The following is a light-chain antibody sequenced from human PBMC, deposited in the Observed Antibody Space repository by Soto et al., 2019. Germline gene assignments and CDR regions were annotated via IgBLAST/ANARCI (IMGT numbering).Light chain of an antibody. J-gene: IGKJ5*01. CDR2: AAS. Sequence: DIQMTQSPSSLSASVGDRVTITCRASQGISNYLAWYQQKPGKVPKLLIYAASTLQSGVPSRLSGSGSGTDITLTICSLQPEDVATYYCQKYNSAPLTFGQGTRLEIK. CDR3: QKYNSAPLT. CDR1: QGISNY. V-gene: IGKV1-27*01.